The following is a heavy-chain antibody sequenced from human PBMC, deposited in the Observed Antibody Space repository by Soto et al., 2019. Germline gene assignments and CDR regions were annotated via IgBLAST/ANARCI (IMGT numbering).Heavy chain of an antibody. Sequence: EAQLVESGGGLVQPGGSLRLSCAASGFTFSGYWMSWVRQAPGKGLEWVASINRDGSEEHYAASVKGRFTISRDNANNSVYLQRKSRRADDTAVYYCARDPGPRPAAIRGLGWFDPWGQGTLVTVSS. CDR3: ARDPGPRPAAIRGLGWFDP. D-gene: IGHD2-2*01. CDR1: GFTFSGYW. J-gene: IGHJ5*02. CDR2: INRDGSEE. V-gene: IGHV3-7*03.